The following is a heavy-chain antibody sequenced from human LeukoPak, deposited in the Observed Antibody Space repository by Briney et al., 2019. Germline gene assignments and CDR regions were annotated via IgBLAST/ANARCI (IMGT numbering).Heavy chain of an antibody. J-gene: IGHJ4*02. Sequence: PSETLSLTCTVSGGSISSYYWSWIRQPPGMGLEWIGYIYYTGNTSYNPSLKSRVTISVDTSKNQFSLKLSSVTAADTAVYCCARDRPWRADYWGQGTLVTVSS. CDR2: IYYTGNT. D-gene: IGHD6-6*01. CDR1: GGSISSYY. CDR3: ARDRPWRADY. V-gene: IGHV4-59*01.